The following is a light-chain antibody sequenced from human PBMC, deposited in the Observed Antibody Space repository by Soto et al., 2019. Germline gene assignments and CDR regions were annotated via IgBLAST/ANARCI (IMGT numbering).Light chain of an antibody. CDR1: SSDVGGYNY. CDR3: SSYTSSSSVV. CDR2: AVS. Sequence: QSALTQPASVSGSPGQSITISCTGTSSDVGGYNYASWYQQHPGKAPKLMIYAVSNRPSGDSNRFSGSKSGNTASLTISGLQAEDEADYYCSSYTSSSSVVFGGGTKVTVL. V-gene: IGLV2-14*01. J-gene: IGLJ2*01.